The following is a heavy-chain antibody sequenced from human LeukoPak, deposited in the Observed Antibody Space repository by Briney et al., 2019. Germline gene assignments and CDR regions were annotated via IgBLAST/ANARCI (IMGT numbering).Heavy chain of an antibody. Sequence: ASVKVSCKVSGYTLTELSMHWVRQAPGKGLEWMGGFDPEDGETIYAQKFQGRVTMTEDTSTDTAYMELSSLRSEDTAVYYCATEARGSGGVFFDYWGQGTLVTVSS. D-gene: IGHD6-19*01. J-gene: IGHJ4*02. CDR2: FDPEDGET. CDR1: GYTLTELS. V-gene: IGHV1-24*01. CDR3: ATEARGSGGVFFDY.